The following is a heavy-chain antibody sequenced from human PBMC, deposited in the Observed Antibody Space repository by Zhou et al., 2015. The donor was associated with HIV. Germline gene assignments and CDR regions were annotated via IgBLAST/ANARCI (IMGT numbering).Heavy chain of an antibody. CDR1: GGTFSGSD. D-gene: IGHD3-22*01. CDR3: ARVGSDSSGYYYLDY. J-gene: IGHJ4*02. CDR2: ITPMFDIH. V-gene: IGHV1-69*01. Sequence: LVQSGTEVRKPGSSVKVSCKASGGTFSGSDISWVRQAPGQGLEWMGGITPMFDIHKYALKFQGRVTITADESTSTAYMELSSLRSEDTAVYYCARVGSDSSGYYYLDYWGQGTLVTVSS.